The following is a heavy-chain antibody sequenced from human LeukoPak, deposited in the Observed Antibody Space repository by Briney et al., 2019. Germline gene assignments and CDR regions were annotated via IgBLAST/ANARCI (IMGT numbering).Heavy chain of an antibody. CDR1: GFTFRSYG. Sequence: GRSLRLSCAASGFTFRSYGMHWVRQAPGKGLEWVAVISYDGINKYYAEYVKGRFTISRDNSKNTLYLQMNSLRAEDTAVYYCAKDLEVVLMVYAIDYWGPGTLVTVSS. V-gene: IGHV3-30*18. J-gene: IGHJ4*02. CDR2: ISYDGINK. D-gene: IGHD2-8*01. CDR3: AKDLEVVLMVYAIDY.